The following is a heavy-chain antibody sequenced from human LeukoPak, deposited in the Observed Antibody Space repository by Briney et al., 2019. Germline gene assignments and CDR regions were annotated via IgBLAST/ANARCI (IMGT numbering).Heavy chain of an antibody. CDR3: AYTAMVYPPNPDY. Sequence: GGSLRLSCAASGFTFSDYYISWIRQAPGKGLEWVSYISSSGSTIYYADSVKGRFTISRDNAKNSLYLQMNSLRAEDTAVYYCAYTAMVYPPNPDYWGQGTLVTVSS. J-gene: IGHJ4*02. D-gene: IGHD5-18*01. V-gene: IGHV3-11*04. CDR2: ISSSGSTI. CDR1: GFTFSDYY.